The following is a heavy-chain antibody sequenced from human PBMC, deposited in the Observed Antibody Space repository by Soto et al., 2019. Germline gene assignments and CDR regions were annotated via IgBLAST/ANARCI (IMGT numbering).Heavy chain of an antibody. J-gene: IGHJ5*02. D-gene: IGHD2-2*02. V-gene: IGHV4-30-2*01. CDR1: GGSISSGGYS. CDR3: ASFAAAIGWFEP. CDR2: IYHSGST. Sequence: QLQLQESGSGLVKPSQTLSLTCAVSGGSISSGGYSWSWIRQPPGKGLEWIGYIYHSGSTYYNPSLKSRVTISVDRSKNQFSLNLSSVPAADTAVYYCASFAAAIGWFEPWGQGTLVTVSS.